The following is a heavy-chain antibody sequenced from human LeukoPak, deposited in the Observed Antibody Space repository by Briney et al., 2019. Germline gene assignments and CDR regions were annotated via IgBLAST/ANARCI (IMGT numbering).Heavy chain of an antibody. CDR1: GVSFSGYY. CDR3: ARDWGPTGVRYYYGLDV. V-gene: IGHV4-34*01. D-gene: IGHD3-16*01. Sequence: PSETLSLTCAVYGVSFSGYYWSWIRQPPGKGLEWIGEINHSGSTNYNPSLKSRVTISVDTSKNQFSLKLSSVTAADTAVYYCARDWGPTGVRYYYGLDVWGQGTTVTVSS. CDR2: INHSGST. J-gene: IGHJ6*02.